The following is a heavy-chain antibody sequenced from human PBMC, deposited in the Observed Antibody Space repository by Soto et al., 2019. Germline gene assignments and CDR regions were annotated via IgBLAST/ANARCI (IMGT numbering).Heavy chain of an antibody. CDR3: AKDHLQVGDYYYGVDV. J-gene: IGHJ6*02. D-gene: IGHD1-1*01. Sequence: PGGSLRLSCSASGFTFNTYAMSWVRQAPGRRLEWVSTISASGGRTYYADSVKGRFTVSRDNSQNTLRLDMDSLRAEDTALYYCAKDHLQVGDYYYGVDVWGQGTTVTVSS. V-gene: IGHV3-23*01. CDR2: ISASGGRT. CDR1: GFTFNTYA.